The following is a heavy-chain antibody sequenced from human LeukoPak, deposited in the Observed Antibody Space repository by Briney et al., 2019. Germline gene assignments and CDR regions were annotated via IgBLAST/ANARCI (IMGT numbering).Heavy chain of an antibody. D-gene: IGHD6-19*01. CDR3: AKDARRSSGWYFFDH. Sequence: VQPGGSLRLSCVASGFTFSNLAMGWVRQAPGKGLEWVSVISDSGGTTYYADSVKGRFTISRDNSRNTLYLQMNSLRVEDTAVYYCAKDARRSSGWYFFDHWGQGTLVTVSS. V-gene: IGHV3-23*01. CDR2: ISDSGGTT. CDR1: GFTFSNLA. J-gene: IGHJ4*02.